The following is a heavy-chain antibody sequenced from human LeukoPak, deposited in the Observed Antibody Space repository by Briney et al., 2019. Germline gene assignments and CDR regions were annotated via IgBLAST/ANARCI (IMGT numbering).Heavy chain of an antibody. V-gene: IGHV1-8*01. CDR3: ARVRGPTYYYDSSGYPEDY. CDR1: GYTFTSYD. D-gene: IGHD3-22*01. CDR2: MNPNSGNT. J-gene: IGHJ4*02. Sequence: ASVKVSCKASGYTFTSYDINWVRQATGQGLEWMGWMNPNSGNTGYAQKFQGRVTMTTDTSTSTAYMELRSLRSDDTAVYYCARVRGPTYYYDSSGYPEDYWGQGTLVTVSS.